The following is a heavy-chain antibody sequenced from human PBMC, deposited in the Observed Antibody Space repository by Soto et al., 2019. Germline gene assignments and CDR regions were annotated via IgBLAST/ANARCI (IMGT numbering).Heavy chain of an antibody. CDR2: IYYSGST. V-gene: IGHV4-31*03. Sequence: SETLSLTYTVSGGSISSGGYYWSWIRQHPGKGLEWIGYIYYSGSTYYNPSLKSRVTISVDTSKNQFSLKLSSVTAADTAVYYCARVGLDAPSQIDFDYWGQGTLVTVSS. CDR3: ARVGLDAPSQIDFDY. J-gene: IGHJ4*02. D-gene: IGHD2-8*02. CDR1: GGSISSGGYY.